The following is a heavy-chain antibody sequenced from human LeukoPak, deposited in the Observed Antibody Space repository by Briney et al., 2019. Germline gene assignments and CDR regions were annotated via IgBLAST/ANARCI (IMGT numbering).Heavy chain of an antibody. Sequence: GGSLRLSCAASGSTFSNYAMSWVRQAPGKGLEWVSGISGSGGDTYYADSVKGRFTISRDNSKNTLYLQMNSLRAEDTAVYYCAKDRSCTNNICHGDFDYWGQGTLVTVSS. V-gene: IGHV3-23*01. CDR1: GSTFSNYA. J-gene: IGHJ4*02. CDR2: ISGSGGDT. CDR3: AKDRSCTNNICHGDFDY. D-gene: IGHD2-8*01.